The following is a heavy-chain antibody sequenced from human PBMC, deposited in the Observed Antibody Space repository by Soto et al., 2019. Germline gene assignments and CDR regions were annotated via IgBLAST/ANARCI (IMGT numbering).Heavy chain of an antibody. CDR1: GFTVSSNY. D-gene: IGHD2-2*01. CDR3: ARGVGYQLLGGNDAFDI. J-gene: IGHJ3*02. V-gene: IGHV3-66*01. Sequence: EVQLVESGGGLVQPGGSLRLSCAASGFTVSSNYMSWVRQAPGKGLEWVSVIYSGGSTYYADSVKGRFTISRDNSKNTLYLQMNSLSAEDTAVYYCARGVGYQLLGGNDAFDIWGQGTMVTVSS. CDR2: IYSGGST.